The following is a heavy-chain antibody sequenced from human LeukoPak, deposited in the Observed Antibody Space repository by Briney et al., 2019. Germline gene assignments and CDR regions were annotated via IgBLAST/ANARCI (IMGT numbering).Heavy chain of an antibody. V-gene: IGHV1-8*01. CDR1: GYTFTSYD. Sequence: ASVKVSCKASGYTFTSYDINWVRQAAGQGLEWMGWMNPNSGNTGYAQRFQGRVTMTTDTSTSTAYMELRSLRSDDTAVYYCARDLSVREAFDIWGQGTMVTVSS. CDR2: MNPNSGNT. D-gene: IGHD3-10*01. CDR3: ARDLSVREAFDI. J-gene: IGHJ3*02.